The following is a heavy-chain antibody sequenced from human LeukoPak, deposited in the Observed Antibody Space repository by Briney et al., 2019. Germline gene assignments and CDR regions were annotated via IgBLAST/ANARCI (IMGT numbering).Heavy chain of an antibody. J-gene: IGHJ4*02. CDR3: AKEAVAGIFDY. D-gene: IGHD6-13*01. CDR1: GVTVSSNY. CDR2: LYGGGTT. Sequence: PGGSLRLSCAVFGVTVSSNYMSWVRQAPGKGLEWVSVLYGGGTTYYADSVKGRFTISRDNSKNALFLQMNSLRAEDTAIYYCAKEAVAGIFDYWGQGTLVTVSS. V-gene: IGHV3-53*01.